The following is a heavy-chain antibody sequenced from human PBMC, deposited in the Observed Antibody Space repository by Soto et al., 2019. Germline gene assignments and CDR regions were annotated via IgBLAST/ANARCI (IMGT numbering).Heavy chain of an antibody. J-gene: IGHJ6*02. Sequence: QVQLVQSGTEVKKPGSSAKVSCKASGGTFSNYVISWVRQAPGQGLEWMGGIIPLFGTTDYAKTFQGRIAITADESTTTVSMHLSSPRFEDTLVYFFEIAVASGESSAVWGQGTTVIVSS. D-gene: IGHD6-19*01. CDR3: EIAVASGESSAV. V-gene: IGHV1-69*01. CDR1: GGTFSNYV. CDR2: IIPLFGTT.